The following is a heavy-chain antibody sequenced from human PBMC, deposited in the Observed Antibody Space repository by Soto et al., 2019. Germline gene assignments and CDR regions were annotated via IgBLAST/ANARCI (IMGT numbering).Heavy chain of an antibody. CDR1: GFTFSSYG. V-gene: IGHV3-30*18. CDR2: ISYDGSNK. Sequence: QVQLVESGGGVVQPGRSLRLSCAASGFTFSSYGMHWVRQAPGKGLEWVAVISYDGSNKYYADSVKGRFTISRDNSKNTLYLQMNSRRAEDTAVYYCAKDHLQWLVEGFGFDPWGQGTLVTVSS. J-gene: IGHJ5*02. CDR3: AKDHLQWLVEGFGFDP. D-gene: IGHD6-19*01.